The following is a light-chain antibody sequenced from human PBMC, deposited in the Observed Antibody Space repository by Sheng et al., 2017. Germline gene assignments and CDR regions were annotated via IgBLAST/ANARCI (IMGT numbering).Light chain of an antibody. CDR2: DVS. J-gene: IGLJ2*01. V-gene: IGLV2-14*03. CDR1: SSDIGFYNY. Sequence: QSALTQPASVSGSPGQSITISCSGTSSDIGFYNYVSWYQQHPGKAPKVMIYDVSNRPSGVSNRFSGSKSGNTASLTISGLQTEDEADYYCSSYRSDSTVVFGGGTKVTVI. CDR3: SSYRSDSTVV.